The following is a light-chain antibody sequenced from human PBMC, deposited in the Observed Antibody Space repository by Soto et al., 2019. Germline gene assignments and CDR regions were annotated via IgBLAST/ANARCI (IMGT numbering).Light chain of an antibody. J-gene: IGKJ1*01. CDR3: QQSYSTPRT. CDR2: DAS. CDR1: QSIGNW. Sequence: DIQMTQSPSTLSASVGDRVTITCRASQSIGNWLAWYQQKPGKAPKLLIYDASSLESGVPSRFSGSGSGTEFTLTISSLQPEDFATYYCQQSYSTPRTFGQGTKVDIK. V-gene: IGKV1-5*01.